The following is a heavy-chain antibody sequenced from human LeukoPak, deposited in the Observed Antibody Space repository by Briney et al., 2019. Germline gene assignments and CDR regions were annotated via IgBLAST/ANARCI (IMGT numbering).Heavy chain of an antibody. Sequence: PGGSLRLSCAASGFTFSSYSMNWVRQAPGKGLEWVSSISSSSSYIYYADSVKGRFTISRDNAKNSLYLQMNSLRAEDTAVYYCARAGITGTKYYFDYWGQGTLVTVSS. D-gene: IGHD1-7*01. V-gene: IGHV3-21*01. CDR3: ARAGITGTKYYFDY. CDR2: ISSSSSYI. CDR1: GFTFSSYS. J-gene: IGHJ4*02.